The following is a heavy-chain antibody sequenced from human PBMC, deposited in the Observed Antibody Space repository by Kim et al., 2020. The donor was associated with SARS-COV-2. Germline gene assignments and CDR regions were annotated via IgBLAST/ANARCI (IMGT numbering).Heavy chain of an antibody. CDR2: IYLGDSDT. CDR3: ARSAGPYDYYFDY. V-gene: IGHV5-51*04. J-gene: IGHJ4*02. D-gene: IGHD3-16*01. Sequence: GESLKISCKGSGYNFPSYWIGWVRQMPGKGLEWMGIIYLGDSDTRYSPSFQGQVTISADKPTTTAYLQWSSLKASDTAMYYCARSAGPYDYYFDYWGQGPLVTVSS. CDR1: GYNFPSYW.